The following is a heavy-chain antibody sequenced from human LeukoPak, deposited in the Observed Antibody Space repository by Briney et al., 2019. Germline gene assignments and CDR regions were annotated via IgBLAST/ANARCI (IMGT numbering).Heavy chain of an antibody. CDR1: GYTFSGHY. D-gene: IGHD5-12*01. CDR3: ARGPLSVWGGYNP. CDR2: INPKSGDT. V-gene: IGHV1-2*02. Sequence: ASVKVSCTASGYTFSGHYIHWVRQAPGQGLEWMGWINPKSGDTTYAEKYQGRVTMTRDTSISTAYMEVTRLRSDDTAIYYCARGPLSVWGGYNPWGQGTLVTVSS. J-gene: IGHJ5*02.